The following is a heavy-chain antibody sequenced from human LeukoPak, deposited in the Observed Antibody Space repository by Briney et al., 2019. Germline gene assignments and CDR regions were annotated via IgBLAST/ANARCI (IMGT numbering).Heavy chain of an antibody. CDR1: GFIFSGYY. CDR3: GTHAGRTGSDD. CDR2: ISGSGNDI. V-gene: IGHV3-11*01. Sequence: RGSLRLSCATSGFIFSGYYMSWIRQAPGKGLEWVSYISGSGNDISYADSVKGRFTISRDNAKGSLYLQMNSLRAADTAVYYCGTHAGRTGSDDWGQGTLVTVSS. J-gene: IGHJ4*02. D-gene: IGHD3/OR15-3a*01.